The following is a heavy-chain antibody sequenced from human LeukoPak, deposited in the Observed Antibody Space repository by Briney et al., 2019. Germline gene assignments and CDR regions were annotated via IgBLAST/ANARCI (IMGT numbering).Heavy chain of an antibody. CDR1: GGSISSYY. CDR2: IYYSGST. CDR3: AREVRQTPDDYGDYVDAFDI. D-gene: IGHD4-17*01. J-gene: IGHJ3*02. V-gene: IGHV4-59*01. Sequence: PSETLSLTCTVSGGSISSYYWSWIRQPPGKGLEWIGYIYYSGSTNYNPSLKSRVTISVDTSKNQFSLKLSSVTAADTAVYYCAREVRQTPDDYGDYVDAFDIWGQGTMVTVSS.